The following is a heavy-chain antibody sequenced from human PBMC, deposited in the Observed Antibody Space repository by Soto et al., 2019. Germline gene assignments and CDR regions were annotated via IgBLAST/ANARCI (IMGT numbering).Heavy chain of an antibody. D-gene: IGHD2-21*02. CDR3: ARVPGVVVSADDAFDI. CDR1: VGSVSSNIW. CDR2: IYHSGIA. J-gene: IGHJ3*02. Sequence: QVQLQESGPGLVKPSGTLSLTSAASVGSVSSNIWWVWVGQSPGKGLGWMGEIYHSGIAHYNPSLKSRATISLDKSKNLFSLRLTSVTAADTAVYYCARVPGVVVSADDAFDIWGPGTRVIVSS. V-gene: IGHV4-4*02.